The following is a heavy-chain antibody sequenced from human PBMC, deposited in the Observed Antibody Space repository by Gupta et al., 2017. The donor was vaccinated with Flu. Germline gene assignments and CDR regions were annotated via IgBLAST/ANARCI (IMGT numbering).Heavy chain of an antibody. CDR3: ANSYELYYDSSGSSDAVDY. Sequence: GLEWVSAISGSGGSTYYADSVKGRFTISRDNSKNTLYLQMNSLRAEDTAVYYCANSYELYYDSSGSSDAVDYWGQGTLVTVSS. V-gene: IGHV3-23*01. J-gene: IGHJ4*02. D-gene: IGHD3-22*01. CDR2: ISGSGGST.